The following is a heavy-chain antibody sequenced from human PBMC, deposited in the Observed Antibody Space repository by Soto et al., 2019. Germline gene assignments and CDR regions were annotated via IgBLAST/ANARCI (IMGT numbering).Heavy chain of an antibody. Sequence: QVQLVQSGAEVKKPGASVKVSCKASGYTFTGYYIHWVRQAPGQGLEWMGWINPNSGDTNYAQKFQGRVTMTRDTSIRTAYMELCRVRSDDTAVYYCARALATDYWGQGTLVTVSS. J-gene: IGHJ4*02. V-gene: IGHV1-2*02. CDR2: INPNSGDT. CDR1: GYTFTGYY. CDR3: ARALATDY.